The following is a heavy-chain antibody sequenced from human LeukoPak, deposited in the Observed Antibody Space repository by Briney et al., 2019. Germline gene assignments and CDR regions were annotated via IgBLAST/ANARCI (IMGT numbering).Heavy chain of an antibody. CDR1: GFTVSSNY. V-gene: IGHV3-66*04. CDR3: ARQRAPYSGSYYLFV. CDR2: IYSGGST. J-gene: IGHJ4*02. Sequence: GGSLRLSCAASGFTVSSNYMTWVRQAPGKGLEWVSVIYSGGSTYYADSVKGRFTISRDNSKNTLYLQMNSLRAEDTAVYYCARQRAPYSGSYYLFVWGQGTLVTVSS. D-gene: IGHD1-26*01.